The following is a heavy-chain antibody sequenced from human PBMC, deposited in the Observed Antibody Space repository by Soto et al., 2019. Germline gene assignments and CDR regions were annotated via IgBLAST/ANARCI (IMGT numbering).Heavy chain of an antibody. CDR2: ISGSGTST. CDR1: GFSFSSCE. D-gene: IGHD1-1*01. V-gene: IGHV3-48*03. J-gene: IGHJ4*02. CDR3: PSKRVTTGYHYYEY. Sequence: GGSLRLSCAASGFSFSSCEISWVRQAPWKGLEWLSYISGSGTSTQYSDSVKGRFTISRDNAKNSLHLQMNSLGAEDTAVYYCPSKRVTTGYHYYEYCGQRTLNPVCS.